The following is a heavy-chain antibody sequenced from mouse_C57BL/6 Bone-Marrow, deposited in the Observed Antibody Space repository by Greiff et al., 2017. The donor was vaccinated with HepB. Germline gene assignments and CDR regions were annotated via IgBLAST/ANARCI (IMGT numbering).Heavy chain of an antibody. Sequence: EVKLMESGPGLVKPSQSLSLTCSVTGYSITSGYYWNWIRQFPGNKLEWMGYISYDGSNNYNPSLKNRISITRDTSKNQFFLKLNSVTTEDTATYHCAREEGLTGTDFDYWGQGTTLTVSS. J-gene: IGHJ2*01. CDR1: GYSITSGYY. V-gene: IGHV3-6*01. CDR3: AREEGLTGTDFDY. CDR2: ISYDGSN. D-gene: IGHD4-1*01.